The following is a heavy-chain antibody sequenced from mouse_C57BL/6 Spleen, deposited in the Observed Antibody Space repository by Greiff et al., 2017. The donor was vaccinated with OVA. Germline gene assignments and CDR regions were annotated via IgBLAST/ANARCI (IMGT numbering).Heavy chain of an antibody. CDR1: GFTFSSYG. J-gene: IGHJ4*01. V-gene: IGHV5-6*01. CDR2: ISSGGSYT. Sequence: EVQLVESGGDLVKPGGSLKLSCAASGFTFSSYGMSWVRQTPDKRLEWVATISSGGSYTYYPDSVKGRFTISRDNAKNTLYLQMSSLKSEDTAMYYWARQGYYAMGYWGQGTSVTVSS. CDR3: ARQGYYAMGY.